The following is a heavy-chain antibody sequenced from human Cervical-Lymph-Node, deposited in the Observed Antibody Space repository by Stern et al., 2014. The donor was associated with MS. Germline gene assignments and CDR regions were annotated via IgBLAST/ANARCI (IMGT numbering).Heavy chain of an antibody. Sequence: VQLVESGGGLIQPGGSLRLSCAASGFTVSTNYMSWVRQAPGEGLEWVSVIYSGGNTNYADAVKGRFTISRDNSKNTLYLQMNSLRADDTAVYYCARAVTGNYLDYWGQGTLVTVSS. J-gene: IGHJ4*02. CDR2: IYSGGNT. D-gene: IGHD6-19*01. CDR1: GFTVSTNY. V-gene: IGHV3-53*01. CDR3: ARAVTGNYLDY.